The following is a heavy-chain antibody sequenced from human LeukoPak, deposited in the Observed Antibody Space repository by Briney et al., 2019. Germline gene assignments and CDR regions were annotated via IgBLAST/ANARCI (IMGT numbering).Heavy chain of an antibody. CDR2: INHSGST. CDR1: GGSFSGYY. J-gene: IGHJ4*02. Sequence: SETLSLTCAVYGGSFSGYYWSWIRQPPGKGLEWIGEINHSGSTNYNPSLKSRVTISVDTSKNQFSLKLSSVTAADTAVYYCARDTFVVMMTFGGVFDYWGQGTLVTVSS. D-gene: IGHD3-16*01. V-gene: IGHV4-34*01. CDR3: ARDTFVVMMTFGGVFDY.